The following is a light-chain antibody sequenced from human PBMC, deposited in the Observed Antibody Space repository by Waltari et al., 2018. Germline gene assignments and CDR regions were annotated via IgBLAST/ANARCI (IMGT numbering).Light chain of an antibody. J-gene: IGKJ4*01. CDR1: QGISNY. CDR3: QKYNSAPPLT. Sequence: DIQMTQSPSSLSASVGDRVSITCRASQGISNYLAWYQQKPGKVPKLLIYAASTLQSGVPSRFSGSGSGTDFTLTISSLQPEDVATYYCQKYNSAPPLTFGGGTKVEIK. V-gene: IGKV1-27*01. CDR2: AAS.